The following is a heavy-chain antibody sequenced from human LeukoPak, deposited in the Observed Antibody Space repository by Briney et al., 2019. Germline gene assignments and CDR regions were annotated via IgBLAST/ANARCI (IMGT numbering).Heavy chain of an antibody. CDR1: GFTFSDYY. Sequence: GGSLRLSCAASGFTFSDYYMSWIRQAPGKRLEWVSYISSSGSTIYYADSVKGRFTISRDNAKNSLYLQMNSLRAEDTAVYYCASDTYASGLDYWGQGTLVTVSS. J-gene: IGHJ4*02. CDR2: ISSSGSTI. V-gene: IGHV3-11*01. D-gene: IGHD2-15*01. CDR3: ASDTYASGLDY.